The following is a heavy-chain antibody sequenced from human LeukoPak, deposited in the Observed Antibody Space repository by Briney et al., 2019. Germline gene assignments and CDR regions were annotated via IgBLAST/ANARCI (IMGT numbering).Heavy chain of an antibody. J-gene: IGHJ4*02. CDR3: ARDRKWGEVPAVTIDY. CDR2: INPNSGGT. CDR1: GYTFTGYY. Sequence: ASVKVSCKASGYTFTGYYMHWVRQAPGQGLEWMGWINPNSGGTNYAQKFQGRVTMTRDTSISTAYMELSRLRSDDTAVYYRARDRKWGEVPAVTIDYWGQGTLVTVSS. D-gene: IGHD2-2*01. V-gene: IGHV1-2*02.